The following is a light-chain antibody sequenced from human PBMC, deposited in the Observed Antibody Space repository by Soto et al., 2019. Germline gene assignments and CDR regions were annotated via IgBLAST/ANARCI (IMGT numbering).Light chain of an antibody. CDR1: QGISAY. Sequence: DIQMTQSPSSLSASVGDRVTITCRASQGISAYLNWYQQKPGKAPALLIYDVSTLDSGVPSRFSGSGSGTEFTLTISGLQPDDFATYYCQQYSSFSWTFGQGTKVDIK. CDR3: QQYSSFSWT. V-gene: IGKV1-5*01. J-gene: IGKJ1*01. CDR2: DVS.